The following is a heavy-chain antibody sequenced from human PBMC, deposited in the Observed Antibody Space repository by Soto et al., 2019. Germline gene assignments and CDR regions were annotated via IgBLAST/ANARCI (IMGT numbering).Heavy chain of an antibody. Sequence: QVQLEESGGGVVQHGRTLRLSCTASGFAFSDYGMHWVREAPGKGLEWVAIIFYDGSHKYYADSVKGRFTISRDNSRNTVELQMNSLRAEDTATYFCARRRSTVTTPWFYHGMDVWGRGTTVTVSS. CDR1: GFAFSDYG. CDR3: ARRRSTVTTPWFYHGMDV. J-gene: IGHJ6*02. V-gene: IGHV3-33*01. D-gene: IGHD4-17*01. CDR2: IFYDGSHK.